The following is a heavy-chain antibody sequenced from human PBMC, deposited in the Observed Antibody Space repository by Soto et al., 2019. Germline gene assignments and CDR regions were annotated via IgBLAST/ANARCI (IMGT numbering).Heavy chain of an antibody. CDR1: GFTFSTYA. V-gene: IGHV3-30*04. CDR3: ARGGGSGYHEPRGAS. Sequence: QVQLVESGGGVVQPGRSLRLSCAASGFTFSTYAMHWVRQAPGKGLEWVAVISYDGRDKSYADSVKGRFTISRDNSKNTLFLQRNSLRAEDTAVYYCARGGGSGYHEPRGASWGQGTLVTVSS. CDR2: ISYDGRDK. D-gene: IGHD5-12*01. J-gene: IGHJ5*02.